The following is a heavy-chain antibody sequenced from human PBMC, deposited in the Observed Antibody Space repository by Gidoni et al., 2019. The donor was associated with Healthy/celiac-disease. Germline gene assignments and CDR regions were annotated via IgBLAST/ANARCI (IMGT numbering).Heavy chain of an antibody. CDR2: ISGSGGST. V-gene: IGHV3-23*01. D-gene: IGHD6-19*01. J-gene: IGHJ6*02. Sequence: EVQLLESGGGLVQPGWSLRLSCAASGFTFSSYAMSWVRQAPGKGLEWVSAISGSGGSTYYADSVKGRFTISRDNSKNTLYLQMNSLRAEDTAVYYCAKCIAVAYYYGMDVWGQGTTVTVSS. CDR3: AKCIAVAYYYGMDV. CDR1: GFTFSSYA.